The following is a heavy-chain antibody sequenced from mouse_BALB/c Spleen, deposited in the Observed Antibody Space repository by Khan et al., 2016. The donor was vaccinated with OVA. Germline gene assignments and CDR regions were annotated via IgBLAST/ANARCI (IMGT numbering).Heavy chain of an antibody. J-gene: IGHJ3*01. CDR1: GFNIEDYY. V-gene: IGHV14-1*02. CDR3: ARRGYGNYWFAY. CDR2: IDPENGDT. Sequence: VQLQQSGAELVRPGALVKLSCKASGFNIEDYYMNWVKQRPEQGLEWIGWIDPENGDTIYDPKFQGKASVTADTSSNTSYLQLSSLTSEDTAVYYCARRGYGNYWFAYWGQGTLVTGSA. D-gene: IGHD2-1*01.